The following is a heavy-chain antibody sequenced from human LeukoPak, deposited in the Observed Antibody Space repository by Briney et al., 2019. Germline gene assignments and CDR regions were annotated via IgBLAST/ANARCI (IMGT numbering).Heavy chain of an antibody. CDR1: GGSISGYY. CDR2: IYSSGTT. D-gene: IGHD1-1*01. J-gene: IGHJ4*02. V-gene: IGHV4-59*01. CDR3: ARGTRWSDY. Sequence: ASETLSLTCTVSGGSISGYYWSWIRQSPGKALEWIGYIYSSGTTNYNPSLKSRVTISVDTSKNQFSLRLTSLTAADTAVYYCARGTRWSDYWGQGTLVTVSS.